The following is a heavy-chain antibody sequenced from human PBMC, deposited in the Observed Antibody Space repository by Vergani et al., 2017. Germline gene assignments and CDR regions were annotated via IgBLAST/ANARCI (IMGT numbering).Heavy chain of an antibody. CDR3: AREGDTAMGDAFDL. V-gene: IGHV4-39*02. J-gene: IGHJ3*01. CDR2: IYYSGST. D-gene: IGHD5-18*01. CDR1: GGSISSSSYY. Sequence: QLQLQESGPGLVKPSETLSLTCTVSGGSISSSSYYWGWIRQPPGKGLEWFGSIYYSGSTYYHPSLKSRVTISVDTSKNQFSLKLSSVTAADTAVYYCAREGDTAMGDAFDLWGQGTMVTVSS.